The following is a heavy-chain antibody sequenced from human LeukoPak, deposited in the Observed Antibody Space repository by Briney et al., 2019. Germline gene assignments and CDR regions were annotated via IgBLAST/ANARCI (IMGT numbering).Heavy chain of an antibody. CDR1: GFTFSNYA. D-gene: IGHD3-3*01. J-gene: IGHJ1*01. V-gene: IGHV3-23*01. CDR2: ITANGGGT. CDR3: AKDYLRFSGF. Sequence: GGSLRLSCAASGFTFSNYAMTWVRQAPGKGLEWVSAITANGGGTFYADSVKGRFTISRDDSRNTLYLQMNSLRAEDTAIYYCAKDYLRFSGFWGQGTLVTVSS.